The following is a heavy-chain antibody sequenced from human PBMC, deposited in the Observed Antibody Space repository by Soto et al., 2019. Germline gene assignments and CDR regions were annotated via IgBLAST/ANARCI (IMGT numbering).Heavy chain of an antibody. CDR1: GYTFTSYD. J-gene: IGHJ4*02. V-gene: IGHV1-69*04. CDR3: ARDSPIGSTFSGYEAIDY. Sequence: ASVKVSCKASGYTFTSYDITWVRQAPGQGLEWMGRIIPLLDITNYAQKFQGRVTITADKSTSTAYMELNSLRSEDTAVYYCARDSPIGSTFSGYEAIDYWGQGTLVTVSS. CDR2: IIPLLDIT. D-gene: IGHD5-12*01.